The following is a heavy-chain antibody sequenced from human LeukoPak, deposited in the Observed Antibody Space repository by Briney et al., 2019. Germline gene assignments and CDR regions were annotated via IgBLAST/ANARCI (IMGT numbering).Heavy chain of an antibody. CDR2: IYSGGST. D-gene: IGHD2-21*01. CDR1: GFTVSSNY. J-gene: IGHJ6*02. CDR3: ASSHIPHRMDV. V-gene: IGHV3-66*01. Sequence: GGSLRLSCAASGFTVSSNYMSWVRQAPGKGLEWVSVIYSGGSTYYADSVKGRFTISRDNSKNTLYLQMNSLRAEDTAVYYCASSHIPHRMDVWGQGTTVTVSS.